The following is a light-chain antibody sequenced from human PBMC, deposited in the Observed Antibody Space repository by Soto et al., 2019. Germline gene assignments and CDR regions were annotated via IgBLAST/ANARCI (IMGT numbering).Light chain of an antibody. Sequence: EIVMTQSPSAVSVSPGERATLSCRASQSVSSNLAWYQQKPGQAPRLLIYGASTRATGIPARFSGSGSGTEVTLTIFSRLQAEDAVNDCRKYTKWPPFTFGQGTRLDIK. CDR1: QSVSSN. V-gene: IGKV3-15*01. CDR3: RKYTKWPPFT. J-gene: IGKJ5*01. CDR2: GAS.